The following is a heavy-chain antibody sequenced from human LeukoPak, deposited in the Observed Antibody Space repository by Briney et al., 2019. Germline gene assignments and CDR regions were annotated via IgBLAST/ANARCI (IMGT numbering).Heavy chain of an antibody. V-gene: IGHV4-38-2*02. J-gene: IGHJ3*02. CDR3: ARDDTAMVTNDAFDI. CDR1: GYSISSGYY. D-gene: IGHD5-18*01. Sequence: SETLSLTCTVSGYSISSGYYWGWIRQPPGKGLEWIGSIYHSGSTYYNPSLKSRVTISVDTSKNQFSLKLSSVTAADTAVYYCARDDTAMVTNDAFDIWGQGTMVTVSS. CDR2: IYHSGST.